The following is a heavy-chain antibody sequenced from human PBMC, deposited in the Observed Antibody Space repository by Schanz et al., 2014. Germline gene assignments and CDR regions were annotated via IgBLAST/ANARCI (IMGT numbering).Heavy chain of an antibody. J-gene: IGHJ6*02. CDR3: ARVRSEDYGGMDV. CDR2: PNPNTGGT. Sequence: QVQLVQSGAEVKKPGASVKVSCKASGYTFTAYFIHWVRQAPGQGPEWMGRPNPNTGGTQYAQKFQGRVTMPADKSISTVYMELSRLRSDDTAVYYCARVRSEDYGGMDVWGQGTTVTVSS. V-gene: IGHV1-2*06. CDR1: GYTFTAYF.